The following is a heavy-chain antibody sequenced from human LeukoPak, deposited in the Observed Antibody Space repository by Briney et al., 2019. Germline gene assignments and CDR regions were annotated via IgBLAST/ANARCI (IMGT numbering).Heavy chain of an antibody. CDR2: INPNSGGT. V-gene: IGHV1-2*02. Sequence: ASVKVSCKASGYTFTGYYMHWVRQAPGQGLEWMGWINPNSGGTNYAQKFQGRVTMTRDTSISTAYMELRSLRSDDTAVYYCARERFYYDSSGYSGNDAFDIWGQGTMVTVSS. J-gene: IGHJ3*02. CDR3: ARERFYYDSSGYSGNDAFDI. CDR1: GYTFTGYY. D-gene: IGHD3-22*01.